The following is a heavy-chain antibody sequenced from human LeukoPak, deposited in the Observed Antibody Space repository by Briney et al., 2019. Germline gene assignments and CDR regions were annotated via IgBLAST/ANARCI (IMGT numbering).Heavy chain of an antibody. CDR2: ISSSGSTI. V-gene: IGHV3-11*01. CDR1: GFTFSDYY. D-gene: IGHD5-24*01. Sequence: GGSLRLSCVASGFTFSDYYMSWIRQAPGKGLEWVSYISSSGSTIYYADSVKGRFTISRDNAKNSLYLQMNSLRAEDTAVYYCAREKMATSIDYWGQGTLVTVSS. CDR3: AREKMATSIDY. J-gene: IGHJ4*02.